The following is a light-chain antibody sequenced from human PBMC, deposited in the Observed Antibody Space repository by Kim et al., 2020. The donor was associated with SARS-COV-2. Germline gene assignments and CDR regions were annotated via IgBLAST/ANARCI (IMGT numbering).Light chain of an antibody. Sequence: GKSVTISCSGRSSDMGSNTVSWDQQFPGATPKLLIYRNVQRPSGVPGRFSGSKSGTSASLAISGLQSEDEADYYCASWDDNLGGWVFGGGTQLTVL. CDR2: RNV. CDR3: ASWDDNLGGWV. V-gene: IGLV1-44*01. CDR1: SSDMGSNT. J-gene: IGLJ3*02.